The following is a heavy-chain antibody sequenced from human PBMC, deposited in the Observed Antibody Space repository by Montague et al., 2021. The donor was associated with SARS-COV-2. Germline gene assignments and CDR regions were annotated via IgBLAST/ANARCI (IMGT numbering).Heavy chain of an antibody. D-gene: IGHD6-19*01. CDR2: SYYSWST. V-gene: IGHV4-59*08. Sequence: ETLSLTCTVSGGAMSSYCWSWIRQPPGKGLELIGNSYYSWSTNYNPSLKSRVTISVDTSKNQFSLKLSSVTAADTAAYYCARHGCSSGRHRCGFGPWGQGTLVTVFS. CDR1: GGAMSSYC. J-gene: IGHJ5*02. CDR3: ARHGCSSGRHRCGFGP.